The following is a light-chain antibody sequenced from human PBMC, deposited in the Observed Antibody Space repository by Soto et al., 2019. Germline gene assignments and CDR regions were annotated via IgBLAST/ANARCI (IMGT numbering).Light chain of an antibody. J-gene: IGLJ2*01. V-gene: IGLV2-14*01. CDR3: SSYSGIDTYVL. CDR2: EVG. Sequence: QSALTQPASVSESPGQSITISCTGTSSDVGRYDYVYWYQQHPGTAPKLIIFEVGLRPSGISNRFSGSKSGNTASLTISGLPPEDEAHYYCSSYSGIDTYVLFGGGTKLTVL. CDR1: SSDVGRYDY.